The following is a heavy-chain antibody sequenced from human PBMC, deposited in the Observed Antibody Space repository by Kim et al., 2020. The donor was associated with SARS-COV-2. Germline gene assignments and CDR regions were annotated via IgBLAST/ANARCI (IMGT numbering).Heavy chain of an antibody. J-gene: IGHJ4*02. CDR2: IKTDGSVT. Sequence: GGSLRLSCEVSGFTFSRHWMTWVRQAPGKGLEWVAIIKTDGSVTIYVDSVRGRFTISRDNTKNSLYLQMDNLRAEDMGIYYCGRDWDGSGRSTDCWGQGTLVTVSS. V-gene: IGHV3-7*03. D-gene: IGHD2-15*01. CDR1: GFTFSRHW. CDR3: GRDWDGSGRSTDC.